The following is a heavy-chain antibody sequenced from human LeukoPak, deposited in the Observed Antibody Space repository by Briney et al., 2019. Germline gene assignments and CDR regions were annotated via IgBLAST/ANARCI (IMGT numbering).Heavy chain of an antibody. CDR1: GFTFSSFA. J-gene: IGHJ3*02. V-gene: IGHV3-30*04. D-gene: IGHD1-26*01. Sequence: GGSLRLSCAASGFTFSSFAKHWVRQAPGKGLEWVAVISYQGRNKYYADSVKGRFTISRDNSKNTLYLQMNSLRTEDTAMYYCARGGSYLSAFDIWGQGTMVTVSS. CDR3: ARGGSYLSAFDI. CDR2: ISYQGRNK.